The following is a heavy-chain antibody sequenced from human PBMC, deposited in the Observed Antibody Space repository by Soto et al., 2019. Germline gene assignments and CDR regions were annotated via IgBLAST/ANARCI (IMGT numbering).Heavy chain of an antibody. V-gene: IGHV3-74*01. CDR1: GFTFSSYW. Sequence: GSLRLSCAASGFTFSSYWMHWVRQAPGKGLVWVSRIETDGSNAVYADSVKGRFTISRDTAKNTLYLQMNSLRVEDTAVYYCARDRPHNWFDPWGQGTLVTV. J-gene: IGHJ5*02. CDR3: ARDRPHNWFDP. CDR2: IETDGSNA.